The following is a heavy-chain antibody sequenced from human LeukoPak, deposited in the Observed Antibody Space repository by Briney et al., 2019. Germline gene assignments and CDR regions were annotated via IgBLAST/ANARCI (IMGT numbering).Heavy chain of an antibody. Sequence: GGSLRLSCAASGFTFSSNAMSWVRQAPGRGLEWVSSVDGGGGGTYYADSVKGRFTISRDNSKDTLYLQMNGLRAEDTAVYFCAKQSAGSAAWYSLHYDFWGQGTLVTVSS. CDR2: VDGGGGGT. CDR1: GFTFSSNA. J-gene: IGHJ4*02. D-gene: IGHD6-13*01. CDR3: AKQSAGSAAWYSLHYDF. V-gene: IGHV3-23*01.